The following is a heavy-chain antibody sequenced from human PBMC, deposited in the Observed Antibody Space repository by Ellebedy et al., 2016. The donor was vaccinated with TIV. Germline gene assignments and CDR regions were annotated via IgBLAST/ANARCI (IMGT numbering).Heavy chain of an antibody. D-gene: IGHD6-25*01. V-gene: IGHV3-7*01. CDR3: ARENGYYFDY. J-gene: IGHJ4*02. Sequence: PGGSLRLSCAASGFTLSTYWRNWVRQAPGKGLEWVPSMRQDGREEYFVDSVKGRFTISRDNTKNSLYLQMNSLRAEDTAVYFCARENGYYFDYWGQGTLVIVSS. CDR2: MRQDGREE. CDR1: GFTLSTYW.